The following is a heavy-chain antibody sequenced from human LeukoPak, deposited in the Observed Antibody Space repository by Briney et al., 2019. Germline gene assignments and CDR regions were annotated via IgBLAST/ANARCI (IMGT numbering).Heavy chain of an antibody. J-gene: IGHJ4*02. D-gene: IGHD5-18*01. CDR3: TRAPGYSYGCYQYYFDY. Sequence: QPGASLRLSCTASGFTFGDYVMTWVRQAPGKGLEWVGFIRSKAYGGTTEYAASVKGRFTISRDDSKSIAYLQMNSLKTEDTAVYYCTRAPGYSYGCYQYYFDYWGQGTLVTVSS. CDR1: GFTFGDYV. CDR2: IRSKAYGGTT. V-gene: IGHV3-49*04.